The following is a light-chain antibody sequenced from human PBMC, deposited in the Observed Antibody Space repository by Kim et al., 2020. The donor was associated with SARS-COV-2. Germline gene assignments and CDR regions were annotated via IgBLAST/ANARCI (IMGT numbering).Light chain of an antibody. CDR1: KLGDKY. CDR2: QHT. Sequence: SYELTQPPSVSVSPGQTAGITCSGSKLGDKYAYWYQKKPGQSPVLVIYQHTKRPSGISQRFSGSSSGNTATLTISRAQTMDEADYYCQAWDSSTAVFGGGTQLTVL. J-gene: IGLJ3*02. V-gene: IGLV3-1*01. CDR3: QAWDSSTAV.